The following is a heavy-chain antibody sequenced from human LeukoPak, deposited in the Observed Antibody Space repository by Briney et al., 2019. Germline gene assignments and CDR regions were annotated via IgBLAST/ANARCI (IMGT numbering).Heavy chain of an antibody. Sequence: ASVKVSCKASGGTFSSYAISWVRQAPGQGLEWMGRIIPILGIANYAQKFQGRVTITADESTSTAYMELSSLRSEDTAVYYCARGSPYSSGYYQTFDPWGQGTLVTVSS. J-gene: IGHJ5*02. V-gene: IGHV1-69*04. CDR1: GGTFSSYA. D-gene: IGHD3-22*01. CDR2: IIPILGIA. CDR3: ARGSPYSSGYYQTFDP.